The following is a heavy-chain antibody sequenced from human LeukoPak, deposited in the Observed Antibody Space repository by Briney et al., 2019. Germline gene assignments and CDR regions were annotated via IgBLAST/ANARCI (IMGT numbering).Heavy chain of an antibody. CDR3: TRGGGGSFPHY. CDR2: IYSGDST. J-gene: IGHJ4*02. Sequence: PGGSLRLSCAASGFTVSSNFLSWVRQPSGKGLEWVSDIYSGDSTYYADSVKGRFTISRDNSKNTLYLQMNSLRAEDTAVYYCTRGGGGSFPHYWGQGTLVTVSS. CDR1: GFTVSSNF. D-gene: IGHD2-21*01. V-gene: IGHV3-53*01.